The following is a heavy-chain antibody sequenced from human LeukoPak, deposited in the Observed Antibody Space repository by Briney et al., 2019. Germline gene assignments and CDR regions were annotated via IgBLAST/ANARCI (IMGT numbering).Heavy chain of an antibody. V-gene: IGHV4-34*01. CDR1: GGSFSGNY. Sequence: SETLSLTCAVYGGSFSGNYWTWIRQPPGKGLEWIGEINHSGRTNYNPSLKSRVTISVDTSKNQFSLKLSSVTATDTAVYYCARVYYSSSYDYWYFDLWGRGTLVTVSS. J-gene: IGHJ2*01. CDR3: ARVYYSSSYDYWYFDL. CDR2: INHSGRT. D-gene: IGHD6-13*01.